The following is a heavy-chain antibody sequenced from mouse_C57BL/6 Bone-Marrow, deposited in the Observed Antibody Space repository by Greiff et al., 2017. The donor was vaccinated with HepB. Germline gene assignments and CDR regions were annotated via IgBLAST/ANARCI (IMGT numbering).Heavy chain of an antibody. V-gene: IGHV2-6*01. CDR2: IWGVGST. CDR1: GFSLTSYG. CDR3: ASGRLRFAY. J-gene: IGHJ3*01. Sequence: VKLQESGPGLVAPSQSLSITCTVSGFSLTSYGVDWVRQSPGKGLEWLGVIWGVGSTNYNSALKSRLSISKDNSKSQVFLKMNSLQTEDTAMYYCASGRLRFAYWGQGTLVTVSA. D-gene: IGHD1-2*01.